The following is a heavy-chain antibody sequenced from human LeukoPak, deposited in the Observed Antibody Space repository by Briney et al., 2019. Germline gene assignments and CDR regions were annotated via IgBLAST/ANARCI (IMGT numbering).Heavy chain of an antibody. CDR2: ISYDGSNK. J-gene: IGHJ4*02. V-gene: IGHV3-30*03. CDR1: GFTFSSYG. Sequence: GGSLRLSCAASGFTFSSYGMHWVRQAPGKGLEWVAVISYDGSNKYYADSVKGRFTISRDNSKNTLYLQMNSLRAEDTAVYYCASLMARGVIWIDYWGQGTLVTVSS. D-gene: IGHD3-10*01. CDR3: ASLMARGVIWIDY.